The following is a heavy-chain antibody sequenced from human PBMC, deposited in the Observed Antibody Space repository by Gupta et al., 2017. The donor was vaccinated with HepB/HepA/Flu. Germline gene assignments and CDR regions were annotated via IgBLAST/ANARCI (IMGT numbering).Heavy chain of an antibody. CDR1: GFTVSSYW. J-gene: IGHJ4*02. Sequence: EVQLAESGGGLVQPGGPLRLSCAASGFTVSSYWMHWVRQAPGKGLVWVSRMNQHGSVINYADSVKGRFTISRDNTKNALYLQMNSLRAEDTAIYFCSRDTFGPYDDWGQGTLVTVSS. CDR2: MNQHGSVI. V-gene: IGHV3-74*01. D-gene: IGHD2/OR15-2a*01. CDR3: SRDTFGPYDD.